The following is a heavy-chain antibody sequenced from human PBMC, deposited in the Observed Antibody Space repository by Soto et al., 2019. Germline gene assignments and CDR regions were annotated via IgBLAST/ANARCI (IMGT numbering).Heavy chain of an antibody. J-gene: IGHJ6*03. D-gene: IGHD6-13*01. CDR2: MNSNSVNT. V-gene: IGHV1-8*01. CDR3: AREGLAAAGTHYYYSYFMDV. Sequence: QVQLVQSGAEVKKPGASVKVSCKASGYTFTSYDINWVRQATGQGLEWMGWMNSNSVNTGYAQKCKGRVTITRNTSIRTVYIELSSLRSDDTAVYYCAREGLAAAGTHYYYSYFMDVWGKGTTVTVSS. CDR1: GYTFTSYD.